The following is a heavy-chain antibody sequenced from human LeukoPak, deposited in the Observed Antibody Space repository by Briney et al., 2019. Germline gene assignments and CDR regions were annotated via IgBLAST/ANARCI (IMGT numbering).Heavy chain of an antibody. Sequence: PSETLSLTCAVSGASITSSKYCSWVRQPPGKGLEWIGEINHSGSTNYNPSLKSRVTISVDTSKNQFSLKLSSVTAADTAVYYCARDPSDYDILTGYSDAFDIWGQGTMVTVSS. CDR1: GASITSSKY. CDR3: ARDPSDYDILTGYSDAFDI. CDR2: INHSGST. V-gene: IGHV4-4*02. D-gene: IGHD3-9*01. J-gene: IGHJ3*02.